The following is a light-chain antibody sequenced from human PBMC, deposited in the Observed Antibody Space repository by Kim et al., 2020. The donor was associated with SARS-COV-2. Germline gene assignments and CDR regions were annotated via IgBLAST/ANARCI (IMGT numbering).Light chain of an antibody. Sequence: APGKRATLSWKASQSVRSRYLAWYQQEPGQPPTLLIYGASTSATGIPDRFSGSRSGTDFTLTITRLEPEDFAVYYCQQYAGSLQTFGQGTKVDIK. J-gene: IGKJ1*01. V-gene: IGKV3-20*01. CDR3: QQYAGSLQT. CDR2: GAS. CDR1: QSVRSRY.